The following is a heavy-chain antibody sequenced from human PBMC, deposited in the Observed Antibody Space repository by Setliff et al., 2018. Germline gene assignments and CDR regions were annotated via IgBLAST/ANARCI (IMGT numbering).Heavy chain of an antibody. D-gene: IGHD5-12*01. V-gene: IGHV1-18*01. Sequence: EASVKVSCKTSGYNFITFGISWVRQAPGQGLEWMGWTSPYNEKTNYAEKFQGRVTMTTDTSTTTVYMEVASLRSDDTAVYYCVRGPGPSVVVAMPFDRWGQGTQVTVSS. CDR2: TSPYNEKT. CDR1: GYNFITFG. J-gene: IGHJ4*02. CDR3: VRGPGPSVVVAMPFDR.